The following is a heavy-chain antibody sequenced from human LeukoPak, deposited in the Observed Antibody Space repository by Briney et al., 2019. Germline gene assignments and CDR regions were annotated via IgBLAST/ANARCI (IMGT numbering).Heavy chain of an antibody. Sequence: SETLSLTCAVYGVSFSGYYWSWIRQPPGKGLEWIGEINHSGSTNYNPSLKSRVTISVDTSKNQFSLKLSSVTAADTAVYYCARPLRGYSYGYVGWFDPWGQGTLVTVSS. CDR2: INHSGST. D-gene: IGHD5-18*01. V-gene: IGHV4-34*01. CDR1: GVSFSGYY. J-gene: IGHJ5*02. CDR3: ARPLRGYSYGYVGWFDP.